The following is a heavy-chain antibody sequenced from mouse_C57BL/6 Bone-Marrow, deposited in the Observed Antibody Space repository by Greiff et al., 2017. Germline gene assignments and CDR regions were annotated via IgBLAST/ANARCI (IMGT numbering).Heavy chain of an antibody. J-gene: IGHJ4*01. CDR1: GYTFTDYE. CDR2: IDPETGGT. D-gene: IGHD1-1*01. Sequence: QVQLKESGAELVRPGASVTLSCKASGYTFTDYEMHWVKQTPVHGLEWIGAIDPETGGTAYNQKFKGKAILTADKSSSTAYMELRSLTSEDSAVYYCTRSDFHNIYGSFAPYYYAMDYWGQGTSVTVSS. V-gene: IGHV1-15*01. CDR3: TRSDFHNIYGSFAPYYYAMDY.